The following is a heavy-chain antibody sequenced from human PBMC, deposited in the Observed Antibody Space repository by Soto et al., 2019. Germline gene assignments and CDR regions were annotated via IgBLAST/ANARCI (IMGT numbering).Heavy chain of an antibody. J-gene: IGHJ4*02. CDR2: MNPNSGNT. D-gene: IGHD6-19*01. CDR1: GYTFTSYD. CDR3: ASRPFSSSGWYREDY. Sequence: QVQLVQSGAEVKKPGASVKVSCKASGYTFTSYDINWVRQANGQGPEWMGWMNPNSGNTGYAHKFQGRVTMTRNTSISTAYMELSSLRSEDTAVYYCASRPFSSSGWYREDYWGQGTLVTVSS. V-gene: IGHV1-8*01.